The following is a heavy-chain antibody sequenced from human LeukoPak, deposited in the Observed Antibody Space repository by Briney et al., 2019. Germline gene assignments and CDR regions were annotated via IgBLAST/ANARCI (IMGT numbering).Heavy chain of an antibody. CDR1: AGSISSYY. D-gene: IGHD1-26*01. J-gene: IGHJ4*02. CDR2: IYYSGST. CDR3: ASTKGELGFDY. V-gene: IGHV4-59*01. Sequence: SETLSLTCTVSAGSISSYYWSWIRQPPGKGLEWSGYIYYSGSTNYNPSLKSRVTISVETSKNQFSLKLSSVTAAETAVYYCASTKGELGFDYWGQGTLVTVSS.